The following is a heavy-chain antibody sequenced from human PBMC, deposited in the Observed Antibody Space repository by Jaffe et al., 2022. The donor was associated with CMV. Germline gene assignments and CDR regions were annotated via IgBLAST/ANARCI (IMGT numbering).Heavy chain of an antibody. CDR1: GYTFTGYY. CDR3: ARDSYYGPTMAPFDY. D-gene: IGHD3-10*01. Sequence: QVQLVQSGAEVKKPGASVKVSCKASGYTFTGYYMHWVRQAPGQGLEWMGWINPNSGGTNYAQKFQGRVTMTRDTSISTAYMELSRLRSDDTAVYYCARDSYYGPTMAPFDYWGQGTLVTVSS. V-gene: IGHV1-2*02. J-gene: IGHJ4*02. CDR2: INPNSGGT.